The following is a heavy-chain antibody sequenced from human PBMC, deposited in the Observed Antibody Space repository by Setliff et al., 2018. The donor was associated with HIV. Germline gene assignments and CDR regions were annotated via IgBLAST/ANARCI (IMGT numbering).Heavy chain of an antibody. CDR2: IYYSGST. CDR3: ATSPYYYDSSGYPYYYYMDV. J-gene: IGHJ6*03. Sequence: PSETLSLTCTVSGGSISSYYWSWIRQPPGKGLEWIGYIYYSGSTNYNPSLKSRVTISADTSKNQFSLKLSSVTAADTAVYYCATSPYYYDSSGYPYYYYMDVWGKGTTVTVSS. V-gene: IGHV4-59*01. CDR1: GGSISSYY. D-gene: IGHD3-22*01.